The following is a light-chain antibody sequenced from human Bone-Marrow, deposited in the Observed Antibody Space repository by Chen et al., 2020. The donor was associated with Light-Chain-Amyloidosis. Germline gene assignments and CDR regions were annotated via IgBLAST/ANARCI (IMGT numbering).Light chain of an antibody. CDR3: GSYTSSSSHGV. CDR1: SSDVGGYNY. J-gene: IGLJ3*02. Sequence: QSALTQPASVSGSPGQSITISCTGTSSDVGGYNYVSWYQQHPGKAPKLMIYDVSNRPSGVSNRLSGSKSGNTASLTISGLQAEDEVYYYCGSYTSSSSHGVFGGGTKLTVL. CDR2: DVS. V-gene: IGLV2-14*01.